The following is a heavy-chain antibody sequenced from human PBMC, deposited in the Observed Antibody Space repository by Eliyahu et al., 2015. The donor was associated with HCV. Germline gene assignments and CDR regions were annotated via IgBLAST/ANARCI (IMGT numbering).Heavy chain of an antibody. CDR3: TKDLISGISAVGIDGDHNYYGMDV. Sequence: EVHLVESGGGLVQPGGSLRLSCAASGFRFDDYAMHWVRQAPGKGLGWVSGINWNSGVIAYADSVKGRFTISRDNARKSLFLRMKSLRPEDSAFYYCTKDLISGISAVGIDGDHNYYGMDVWGQGTTVSVSS. V-gene: IGHV3-9*01. CDR2: INWNSGVI. CDR1: GFRFDDYA. J-gene: IGHJ6*02. D-gene: IGHD6-13*01.